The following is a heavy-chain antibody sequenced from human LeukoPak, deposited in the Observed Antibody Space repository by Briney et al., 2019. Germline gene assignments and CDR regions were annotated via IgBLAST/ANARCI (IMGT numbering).Heavy chain of an antibody. CDR2: INPNSGGT. J-gene: IGHJ4*02. V-gene: IGHV1-2*02. Sequence: GATVKVSCKASGYTFTGYYMHWVRQAPGQGLEWMGWINPNSGGTNYAQKFQGRVTMTRDTSISTAYMELSRLRSDDTAVYYCARPYYYDSSGYLVWGQGALVTVSS. D-gene: IGHD3-22*01. CDR3: ARPYYYDSSGYLV. CDR1: GYTFTGYY.